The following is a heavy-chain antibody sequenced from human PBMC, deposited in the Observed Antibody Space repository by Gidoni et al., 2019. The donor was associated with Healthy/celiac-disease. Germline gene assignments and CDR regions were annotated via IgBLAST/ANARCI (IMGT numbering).Heavy chain of an antibody. J-gene: IGHJ6*03. CDR1: GFTFDDYG. CDR3: AREGQVATMVRGPRHYCYYMDV. V-gene: IGHV3-20*04. Sequence: EVQLVESGGGVVRPGGALRLACAASGFTFDDYGMRCVRQAPGKGLEWVSGMNWNGGSTGYADSVKGRFTISRDNAKNYLYLQMNRLRAEDTALYYCAREGQVATMVRGPRHYCYYMDVWGKGTTVTVSS. CDR2: MNWNGGST. D-gene: IGHD3-10*01.